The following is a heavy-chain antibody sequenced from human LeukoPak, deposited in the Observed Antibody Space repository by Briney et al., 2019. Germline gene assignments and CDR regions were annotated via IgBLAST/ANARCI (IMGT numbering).Heavy chain of an antibody. D-gene: IGHD1-20*01. V-gene: IGHV4-38-2*02. Sequence: SSETLSLTCTVSGYSISSGYYWGWIRQPPGKGLEWIGSIYHSGSTYYNPSLKSRVTISVDTSKNQFSLKLSSVTAADTAVYYCARVYNWNDFDAFDIWGQGTMVTVSS. CDR3: ARVYNWNDFDAFDI. CDR1: GYSISSGYY. J-gene: IGHJ3*02. CDR2: IYHSGST.